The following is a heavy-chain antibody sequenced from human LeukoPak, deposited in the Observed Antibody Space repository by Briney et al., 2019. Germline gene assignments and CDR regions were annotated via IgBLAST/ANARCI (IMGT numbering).Heavy chain of an antibody. CDR1: GFTFNNYA. D-gene: IGHD2-2*02. Sequence: GGSLRLSCAASGFTFNNYAMTWVRQAPGKGLEWVSTISGSGDSTHYADSVKGRFTISRDNPKNMLYLQMNSLRVEDTAIYYCVKGCSYTSCYTSDYWGRGTLVTVSS. J-gene: IGHJ4*02. CDR2: ISGSGDST. CDR3: VKGCSYTSCYTSDY. V-gene: IGHV3-23*01.